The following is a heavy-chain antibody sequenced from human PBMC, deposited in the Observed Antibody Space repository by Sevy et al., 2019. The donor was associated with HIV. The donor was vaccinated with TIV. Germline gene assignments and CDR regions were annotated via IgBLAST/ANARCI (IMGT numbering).Heavy chain of an antibody. CDR3: AKDLSLRWFGELPDADDY. D-gene: IGHD3-10*01. CDR2: ISGSGGST. CDR1: GFTFSSYA. Sequence: GGSLRLSCAASGFTFSSYAMSWVRQAPGKGLEWVSAISGSGGSTYYVDSVKGRFTISRDNSKNTLCLQMNSLRAEDTAVYYCAKDLSLRWFGELPDADDYWGQGTLVTVSS. V-gene: IGHV3-23*01. J-gene: IGHJ4*02.